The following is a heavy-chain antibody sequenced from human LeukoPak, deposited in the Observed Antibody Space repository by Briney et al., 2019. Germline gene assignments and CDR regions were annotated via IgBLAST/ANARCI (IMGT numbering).Heavy chain of an antibody. V-gene: IGHV4-59*08. D-gene: IGHD6-19*01. CDR2: IFYSGTT. Sequence: SETLSLTCTVSNGSIRGYYWSWIRQPPGRGLEWIGYIFYSGTTNYNPSLKSRVTISVDTSKNQFSLRLSSVTAADTAVYYCARQWEDSSGWYRVFDLWGRGALVTVSS. CDR3: ARQWEDSSGWYRVFDL. J-gene: IGHJ2*01. CDR1: NGSIRGYY.